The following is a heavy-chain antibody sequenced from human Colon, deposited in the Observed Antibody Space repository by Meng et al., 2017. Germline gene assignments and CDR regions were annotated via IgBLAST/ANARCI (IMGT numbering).Heavy chain of an antibody. Sequence: SGPTLVKPTQTLTLTCSFSGFSLSTSGVGVAWIRQPPGKALEWLALNYWNDEKRYSPSLKSRFTITKDTSKNQVVLTMTNMDPVDTATFYCAHILYSGIVDAFDIWGQGTMVTVSS. J-gene: IGHJ3*02. V-gene: IGHV2-5*01. CDR3: AHILYSGIVDAFDI. D-gene: IGHD1-26*01. CDR1: GFSLSTSGVG. CDR2: NYWNDEK.